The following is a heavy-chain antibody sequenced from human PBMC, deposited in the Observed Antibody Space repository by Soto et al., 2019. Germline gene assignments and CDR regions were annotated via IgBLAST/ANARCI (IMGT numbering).Heavy chain of an antibody. V-gene: IGHV2-5*01. J-gene: IGHJ4*02. CDR3: AHRGRSTGYWGY. Sequence: QINLRESGPTLVKPTQTLTLTCTFSGFSHSTSGVGVGWIRHPPGKALEWLAIIYGHDDKRYSPSLKSRLTISKDTPKINVVLTMTRMDPVDTATYYCAHRGRSTGYWGYWGQGTLVTVSS. CDR1: GFSHSTSGVG. D-gene: IGHD3-22*01. CDR2: IYGHDDK.